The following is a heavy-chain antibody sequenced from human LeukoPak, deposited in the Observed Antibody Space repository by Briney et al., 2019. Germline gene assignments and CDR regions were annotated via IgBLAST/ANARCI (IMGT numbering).Heavy chain of an antibody. CDR2: INPNSGGT. CDR1: GYTFTGYY. J-gene: IGHJ5*02. D-gene: IGHD2-2*01. CDR3: AREYSVPAAPNWFDP. Sequence: ASVKVSCKASGYTFTGYYMHWVRQAPGQGLEWMGWINPNSGGTNYAQKFQGRVTMTRETSISTAYMELSRLRSDDTAVYYCAREYSVPAAPNWFDPWGQGTLVTVSS. V-gene: IGHV1-2*02.